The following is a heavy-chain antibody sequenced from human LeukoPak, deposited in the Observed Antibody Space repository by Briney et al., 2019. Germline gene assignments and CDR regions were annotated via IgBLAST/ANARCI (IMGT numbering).Heavy chain of an antibody. J-gene: IGHJ6*02. CDR2: INHSGST. V-gene: IGHV4-34*01. Sequence: GSLRLSCVASGFTFSTTAMTWIRQPPGKGLEWIGEINHSGSTNYNPSLKSRVTISVDTSKNQFSLKLSSVTAADTAVYYCARHKAVAGPAYYYYYYGMDVWGQGTTVTVSS. CDR3: ARHKAVAGPAYYYYYYGMDV. CDR1: GFTFSTTA. D-gene: IGHD6-19*01.